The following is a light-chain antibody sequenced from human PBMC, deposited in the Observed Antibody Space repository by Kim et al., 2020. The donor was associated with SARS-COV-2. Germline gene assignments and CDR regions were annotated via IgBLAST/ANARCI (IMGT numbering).Light chain of an antibody. CDR2: SNN. V-gene: IGLV1-47*02. CDR3: AAWDDSLSGPV. CDR1: SSNIGSNY. J-gene: IGLJ7*01. Sequence: ELTQPPSASGTPGQRVTISCSGSSSNIGSNYVYWYQQLPGTAPKLLIDSNNQRPSGVPDRFSGSKSGTSASLAISGLRSEDEADYYCAAWDDSLSGPVFGGGTQLTVL.